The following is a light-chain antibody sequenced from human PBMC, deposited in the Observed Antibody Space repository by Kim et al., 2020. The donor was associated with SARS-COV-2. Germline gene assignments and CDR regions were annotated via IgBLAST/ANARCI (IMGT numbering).Light chain of an antibody. V-gene: IGLV1-40*01. CDR3: QSYDNSLSDVV. J-gene: IGLJ2*01. Sequence: RVSNSCTGRSCNIGAHYEVQWYQQLPGTAPKLLIYDTTKRPSGVPARFSASRSGTSASLAITGLQAEDEADYHCQSYDNSLSDVVFGGGTKVTVL. CDR2: DTT. CDR1: SCNIGAHYE.